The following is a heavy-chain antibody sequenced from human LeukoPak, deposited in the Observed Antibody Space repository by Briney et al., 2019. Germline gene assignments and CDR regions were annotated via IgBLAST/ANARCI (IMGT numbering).Heavy chain of an antibody. CDR3: AKHWVQLPLRGMDV. D-gene: IGHD2-2*01. CDR1: GFTFDDYA. Sequence: GRSLRLSCAASGFTFDDYAMHWVRQAPGKGLEWVSGISWNSGSIGYADSVKGRFTISRDNAKNSLYLQMNSLRAEDTALYYCAKHWVQLPLRGMDVWGQGTTVTVSS. CDR2: ISWNSGSI. J-gene: IGHJ6*02. V-gene: IGHV3-9*01.